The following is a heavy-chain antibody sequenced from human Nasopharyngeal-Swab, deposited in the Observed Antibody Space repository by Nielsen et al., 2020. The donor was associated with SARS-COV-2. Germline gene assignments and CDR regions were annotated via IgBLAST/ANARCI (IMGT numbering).Heavy chain of an antibody. CDR2: VWFDGTNK. V-gene: IGHV3-33*01. Sequence: VRQAPGKGLEWVAIVWFDGTNKYYVDSVKGRFTISRDSSKNTMYLQMNSLRAEDAAVYYCARDSGFTFGYWIFDYWGQGTLVTVSS. J-gene: IGHJ4*02. D-gene: IGHD3-22*01. CDR3: ARDSGFTFGYWIFDY.